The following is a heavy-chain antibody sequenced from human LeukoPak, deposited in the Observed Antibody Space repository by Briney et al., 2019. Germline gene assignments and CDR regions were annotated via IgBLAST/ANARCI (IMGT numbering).Heavy chain of an antibody. CDR2: ISWNSGSI. J-gene: IGHJ4*02. V-gene: IGHV3-9*01. D-gene: IGHD5-18*01. CDR1: GFTFDDYA. Sequence: GGSLRLSCAASGFTFDDYAMHWVRQAPGKGLEWVSGISWNSGSIGYADSVKGRFTISRDNAKNSLYLQMNSLRAEDTALYYCAKDTYRVDTAMVDYWGQGTLVTVSS. CDR3: AKDTYRVDTAMVDY.